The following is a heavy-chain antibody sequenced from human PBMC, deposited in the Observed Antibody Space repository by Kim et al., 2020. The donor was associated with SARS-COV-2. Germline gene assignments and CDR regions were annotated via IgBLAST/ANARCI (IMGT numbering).Heavy chain of an antibody. CDR2: ISYDGSSK. J-gene: IGHJ6*02. V-gene: IGHV3-30*04. CDR3: ARVGAGAAAGMFEGIDYGMDV. CDR1: GFTFRRYA. D-gene: IGHD6-13*01. Sequence: GGSLRLSCAASGFTFRRYAMHWVRQAPGKGLEWVAVISYDGSSKYYADSVKGRFTISRDNSKNTLYLQMNSLRAEDTAVYYCARVGAGAAAGMFEGIDYGMDVWGQGTTVTVS.